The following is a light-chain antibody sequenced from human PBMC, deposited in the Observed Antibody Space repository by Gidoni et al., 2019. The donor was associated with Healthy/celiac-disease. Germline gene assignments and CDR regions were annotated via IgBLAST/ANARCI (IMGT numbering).Light chain of an antibody. V-gene: IGLV2-8*01. CDR1: SSDVGGYHY. CDR2: EVS. Sequence: QSALTQPPSASGSHGQSVAISCTGTSSDVGGYHYVSWYQQHPGKAPKLMIYEVSKRPSGVPDRFSGSKSGNTASLTVSGLQAEDEADYYCSSYAGSLYVFGTGTKVTVL. J-gene: IGLJ1*01. CDR3: SSYAGSLYV.